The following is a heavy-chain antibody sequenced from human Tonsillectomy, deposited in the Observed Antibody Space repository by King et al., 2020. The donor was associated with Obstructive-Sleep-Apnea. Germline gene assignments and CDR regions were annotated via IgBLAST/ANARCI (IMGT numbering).Heavy chain of an antibody. CDR2: IYWDDDK. CDR3: AQMTSAMPDY. Sequence: ITLKESGPALVKPTQTLTLTCTVSGFSVSTSGVGVAWIRQPPGKALEWLALIYWDDDKRYSPSLKSRLTITKDTSKNQVVLTVTNMDPMDTATYYCAQMTSAMPDYCGQGTLVTVSS. J-gene: IGHJ4*01. V-gene: IGHV2-5*02. D-gene: IGHD2-2*01. CDR1: GFSVSTSGVG.